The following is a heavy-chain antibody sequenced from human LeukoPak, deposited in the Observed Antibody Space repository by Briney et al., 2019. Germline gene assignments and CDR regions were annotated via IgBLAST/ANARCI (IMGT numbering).Heavy chain of an antibody. CDR3: ARGGGGNWFDP. J-gene: IGHJ5*02. CDR1: GFTFSSYW. Sequence: PGGSLRLSCAASGFTFSSYWMHWVRQGPGKGLVWVSRINSDGSSTTYADSVKGRFTISRDNAKNMLYLQMNSLRADDTAVYYCARGGGGNWFDPWGQGTLVTVSS. CDR2: INSDGSST. D-gene: IGHD3-16*01. V-gene: IGHV3-74*01.